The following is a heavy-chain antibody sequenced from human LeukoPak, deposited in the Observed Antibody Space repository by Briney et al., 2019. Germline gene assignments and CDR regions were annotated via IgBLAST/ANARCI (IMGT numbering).Heavy chain of an antibody. Sequence: NPSETLSLTCTVSGGSISSYYWSWIRQPPGKGLEWIGYIYYSGSTNYNPSLKSRVTISVDTSKNQFSLKLSSVTAADTAVYYCARSIAAPYYDYWGQGTLVTVSS. CDR3: ARSIAAPYYDY. D-gene: IGHD6-6*01. CDR2: IYYSGST. J-gene: IGHJ4*02. V-gene: IGHV4-59*08. CDR1: GGSISSYY.